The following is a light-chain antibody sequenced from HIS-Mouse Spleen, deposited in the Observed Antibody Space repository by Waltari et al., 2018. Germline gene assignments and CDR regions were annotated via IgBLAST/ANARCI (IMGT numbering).Light chain of an antibody. CDR2: EGS. Sequence: QSALTQPASVSGSPGQSITISCTGTSRDVGSYNLVSWYQQHPGKAPKLMIYEGSKRPSGVSNRVSGSKSGNTASLTNSGLQAEDEADYYCCSYAGSSTWVFGGGTKLTVL. J-gene: IGLJ3*02. V-gene: IGLV2-23*01. CDR1: SRDVGSYNL. CDR3: CSYAGSSTWV.